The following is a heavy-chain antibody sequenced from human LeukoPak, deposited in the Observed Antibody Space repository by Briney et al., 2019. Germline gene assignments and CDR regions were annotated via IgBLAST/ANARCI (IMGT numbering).Heavy chain of an antibody. Sequence: SETLSLTCTVSGGSISTYYWSWIRQPPARGLEWIGYIYYSGITDYSPSLKSRVTISIDTSKKQFSLKLSSVTAAYTAVYYCARWEASRVAFDIWGQGTLVTVSS. J-gene: IGHJ3*02. V-gene: IGHV4-59*01. CDR1: GGSISTYY. D-gene: IGHD1-26*01. CDR2: IYYSGIT. CDR3: ARWEASRVAFDI.